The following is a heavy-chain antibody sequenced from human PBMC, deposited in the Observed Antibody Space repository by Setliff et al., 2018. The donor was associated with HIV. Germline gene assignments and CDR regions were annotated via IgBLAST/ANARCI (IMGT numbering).Heavy chain of an antibody. V-gene: IGHV1-46*04. CDR3: ARGGPRGLEVAALELDY. D-gene: IGHD6-19*01. Sequence: ASVKVSCKASGYTFTSYYIHWVRQAPGQGLEWMGRINPSGGSTSYAQKLQGRGTMTRETSTKTVYMELSSLRFEDTAVYYCARGGPRGLEVAALELDYWGQGTLVTVSS. J-gene: IGHJ4*02. CDR2: INPSGGST. CDR1: GYTFTSYY.